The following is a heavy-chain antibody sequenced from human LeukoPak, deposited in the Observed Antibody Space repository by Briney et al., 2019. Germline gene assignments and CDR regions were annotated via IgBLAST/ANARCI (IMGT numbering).Heavy chain of an antibody. D-gene: IGHD6-13*01. CDR1: GFTFNDYY. CDR2: ISPGGDSI. J-gene: IGHJ4*02. CDR3: ARRSSLDY. Sequence: PGGSLRLSCAASGFTFNDYYMSWIRQAPGKGLEWVSHISPGGDSISYGGSVKGRFTISRDSAKSSLYLQMNSLRVEDTAVYYCARRSSLDYWGQGTLVTVSS. V-gene: IGHV3-11*01.